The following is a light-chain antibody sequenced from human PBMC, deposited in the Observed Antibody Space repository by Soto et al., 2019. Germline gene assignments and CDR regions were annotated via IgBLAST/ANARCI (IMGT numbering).Light chain of an antibody. CDR1: SSDVGGYNY. CDR3: SSYTSSSTPWV. V-gene: IGLV2-14*01. Sequence: QSVLNQPASVSGSPGQSITISCTGTSSDVGGYNYVSWYQQHPGKAPKLMIYEVSNRPSGVSNRFSGSKSGNTASLTISGLQAEDEADYYCSSYTSSSTPWVFGGGTQLTVL. J-gene: IGLJ3*02. CDR2: EVS.